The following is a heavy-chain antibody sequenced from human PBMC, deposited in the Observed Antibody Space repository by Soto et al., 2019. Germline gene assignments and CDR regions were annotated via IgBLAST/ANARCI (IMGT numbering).Heavy chain of an antibody. Sequence: EVQLVESGGGLVQPGGSLRLSCAASGFTFSSYWMSWVRQAPGKGLEWVANIKQDGSEKSYVDSVKGRFTISRDNAKNSLYLQMNSLRAEDTAVYYCARDRRYSSGWYGNWFDPWGQGTLVTVSS. CDR2: IKQDGSEK. CDR1: GFTFSSYW. CDR3: ARDRRYSSGWYGNWFDP. V-gene: IGHV3-7*01. J-gene: IGHJ5*02. D-gene: IGHD6-19*01.